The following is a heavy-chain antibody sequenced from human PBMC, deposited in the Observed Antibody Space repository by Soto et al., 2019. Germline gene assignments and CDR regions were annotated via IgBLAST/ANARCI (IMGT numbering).Heavy chain of an antibody. D-gene: IGHD5-12*01. J-gene: IGHJ6*02. CDR3: AREGVAPYYYYGMDV. CDR1: GYTFTRSG. Sequence: QVQLVQSGAEVKKPGASVKVSCKASGYTFTRSGISWVRQAPGQGLEWMGWISTYNGDTNYAQTFQGRVTMTTDTSTSTVHMEVRSLRSDDTDVYYCAREGVAPYYYYGMDVWGQGTPVTVSS. CDR2: ISTYNGDT. V-gene: IGHV1-18*01.